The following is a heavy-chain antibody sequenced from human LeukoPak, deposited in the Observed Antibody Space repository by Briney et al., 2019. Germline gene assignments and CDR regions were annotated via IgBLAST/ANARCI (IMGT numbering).Heavy chain of an antibody. CDR3: ARRMGLKYYDILTGSVDWFDP. D-gene: IGHD3-9*01. V-gene: IGHV1-2*02. Sequence: GASVKVSCKASGYTFTGYYMHWVRQAPGQGLEWMGWINPNSGGTNYAQKFQGRVTMTRDTSISTAYMELSRLRSDDTAVYYCARRMGLKYYDILTGSVDWFDPWGQGTLVTVSS. CDR1: GYTFTGYY. J-gene: IGHJ5*02. CDR2: INPNSGGT.